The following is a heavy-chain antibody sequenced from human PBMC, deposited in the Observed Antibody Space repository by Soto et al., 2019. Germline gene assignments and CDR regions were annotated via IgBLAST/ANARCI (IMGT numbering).Heavy chain of an antibody. CDR3: ANEPN. Sequence: QVQLVQSGAEVKKPGSSVKVSCKASGGSFSGQRVSGVRQAPGQRLEWMGGIIPMFRTTNYARKFQGRLTITADGSTNTASMELTSLTSEDTAIYYCANEPNWGQGTLVTVSS. CDR1: GGSFSGQR. J-gene: IGHJ4*02. CDR2: IIPMFRTT. V-gene: IGHV1-69*01.